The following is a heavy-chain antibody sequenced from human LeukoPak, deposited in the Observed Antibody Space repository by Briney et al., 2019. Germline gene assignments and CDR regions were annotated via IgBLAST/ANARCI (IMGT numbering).Heavy chain of an antibody. Sequence: GGSLRLSCVASSFSFSDFWMSWVRQRPGKELEWVATIKRFGSEKTYLDSVKGRFTISRDDSKSSLSLQMNNPGADDSGLYYCARSSSQGFDYFDYWGQGALVTVSS. CDR3: ARSSSQGFDYFDY. V-gene: IGHV3-7*01. J-gene: IGHJ4*02. D-gene: IGHD3-10*01. CDR2: IKRFGSEK. CDR1: SFSFSDFW.